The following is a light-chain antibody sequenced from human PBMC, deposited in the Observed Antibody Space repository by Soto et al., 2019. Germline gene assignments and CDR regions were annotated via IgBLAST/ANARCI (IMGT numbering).Light chain of an antibody. Sequence: EIVMTQSPATLSVSPGERATLSCRASQSVTSNLAWYQQKPCHAPRLLIYGTFTRATGVPARFRGSGSGTEFTLTISSLQSEDFAVYYCQQYNNWPPLTFGGGTKVEIK. CDR2: GTF. CDR3: QQYNNWPPLT. V-gene: IGKV3-15*01. J-gene: IGKJ4*01. CDR1: QSVTSN.